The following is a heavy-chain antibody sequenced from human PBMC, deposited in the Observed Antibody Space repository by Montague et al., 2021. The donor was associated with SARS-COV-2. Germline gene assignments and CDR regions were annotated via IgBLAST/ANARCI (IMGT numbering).Heavy chain of an antibody. D-gene: IGHD3-3*01. Sequence: SETLSLTCAVSGGSISSREWWCWVRQHPGGSLLWFGEINQSESGRTYNTPPNKRRVIISIDPSKNYSSLLLTSMTAADTAVYYCGGTGVYFSPVDVWGQGTTVTVSS. CDR3: GGTGVYFSPVDV. V-gene: IGHV4-4*02. CDR2: INQSESGRT. CDR1: GGSISSREW. J-gene: IGHJ6*02.